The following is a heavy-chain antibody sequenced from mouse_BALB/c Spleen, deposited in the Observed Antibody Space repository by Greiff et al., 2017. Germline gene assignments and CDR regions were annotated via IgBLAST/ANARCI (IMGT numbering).Heavy chain of an antibody. D-gene: IGHD2-4*01. CDR1: GYAFSSYW. J-gene: IGHJ2*01. Sequence: QVQLQQSGAELVRPGSSVKISCKASGYAFSSYWMNWVKQRPGQGLEWIGWIYPGDGSTKYNEKFKGKATLTADKSSSTAYMQLSSLTSENSAVYFCARSYDYGAYFDYWGQGTTLTVSS. V-gene: IGHV1-80*01. CDR3: ARSYDYGAYFDY. CDR2: IYPGDGST.